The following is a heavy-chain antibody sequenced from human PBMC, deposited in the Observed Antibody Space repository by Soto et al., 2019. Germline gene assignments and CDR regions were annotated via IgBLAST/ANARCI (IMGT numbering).Heavy chain of an antibody. CDR2: VYYNENT. Sequence: TLSLPCSVSGGSISSFTYYWGWIRQPPGKGLEWIGTVYYNENTYYNPPLKSRVTITVDTAKNQFSLNLRSVTAADTAMYFCARRERYYGSPGWFDPWGPGTLVTVSS. CDR3: ARRERYYGSPGWFDP. J-gene: IGHJ5*02. CDR1: GGSISSFTYY. V-gene: IGHV4-39*01. D-gene: IGHD3-10*01.